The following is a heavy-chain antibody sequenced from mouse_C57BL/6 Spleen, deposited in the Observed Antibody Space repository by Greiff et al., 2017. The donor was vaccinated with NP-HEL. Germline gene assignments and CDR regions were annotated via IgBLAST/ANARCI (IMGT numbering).Heavy chain of an antibody. CDR1: GYTFTDYE. Sequence: VQRVESGAELVRPGASVTLSCKASGYTFTDYEMHWVKQTPVHGLEWIGAIDPETGGTAYNQKFKGKAILTADKSSSTAYMELRSLTSENSAVYYCTRSYYGNYNYAMDYGGQGTSVTVS. J-gene: IGHJ4*01. CDR3: TRSYYGNYNYAMDY. CDR2: IDPETGGT. D-gene: IGHD2-1*01. V-gene: IGHV1-15*01.